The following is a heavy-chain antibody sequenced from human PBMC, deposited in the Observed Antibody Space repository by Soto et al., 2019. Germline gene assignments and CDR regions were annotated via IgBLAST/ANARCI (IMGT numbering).Heavy chain of an antibody. CDR1: GFTLSNYW. Sequence: GSLRLCCAASGFTLSNYWMTWVRQGPGKGLEWVANINQDGSKKYHGDSVKGRFTISRDNAKNSLYLQMNSLRAEDTAVYYCARGIASHDSYWGQGTLVTVSS. CDR3: ARGIASHDSY. D-gene: IGHD6-6*01. J-gene: IGHJ4*02. V-gene: IGHV3-7*01. CDR2: INQDGSKK.